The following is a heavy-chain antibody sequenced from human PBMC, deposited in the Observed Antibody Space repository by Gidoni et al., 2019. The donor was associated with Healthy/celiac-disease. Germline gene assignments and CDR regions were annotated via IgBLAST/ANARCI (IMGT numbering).Heavy chain of an antibody. Sequence: EVQLLESGGGLVQPGGSLRLSCAASGFTFSSHAMGWVRQAPGKGLEGVSAIRGSGGSTYYADSVKGRCTISRDNSKNPLYLQMNSLRAEDTAVYYCAKEGSGSSFYYGMDVWGQGTTVTVSS. J-gene: IGHJ6*02. CDR1: GFTFSSHA. CDR2: IRGSGGST. D-gene: IGHD3-10*01. V-gene: IGHV3-23*01. CDR3: AKEGSGSSFYYGMDV.